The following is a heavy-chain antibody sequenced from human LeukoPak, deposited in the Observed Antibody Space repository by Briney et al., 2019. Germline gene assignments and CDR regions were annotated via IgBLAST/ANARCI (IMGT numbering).Heavy chain of an antibody. J-gene: IGHJ6*03. CDR3: ARVAPTVNTAYYYYMDV. CDR1: GFTFSSYA. CDR2: ISGSGGST. V-gene: IGHV3-23*01. Sequence: GGSLRLSCAASGFTFSSYAMSWVRQAPGKGLEWVSAISGSGGSTYYADSVKGRFTISRDNSKNTLYLQMNSLRAEDTAVYYCARVAPTVNTAYYYYMDVWGKGTTVTVSS. D-gene: IGHD4-17*01.